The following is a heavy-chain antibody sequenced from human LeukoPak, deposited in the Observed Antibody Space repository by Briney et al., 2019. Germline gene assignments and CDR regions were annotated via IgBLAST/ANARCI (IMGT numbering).Heavy chain of an antibody. CDR1: GYTFTSYD. J-gene: IGHJ6*03. CDR2: MNPNSGNT. D-gene: IGHD6-13*01. CDR3: ARYSSSWNYYYYMDV. V-gene: IGHV1-8*03. Sequence: ASVKVSCKASGYTFTSYDINWVRQATGQGLEWMGWMNPNSGNTGYAQKFQGRVTITRNTSMSTAYMELSSLRSEDTAVYYCARYSSSWNYYYYMDVWGKGTTVTVSS.